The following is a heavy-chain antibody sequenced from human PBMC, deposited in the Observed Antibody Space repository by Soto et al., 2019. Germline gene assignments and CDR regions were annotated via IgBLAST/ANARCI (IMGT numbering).Heavy chain of an antibody. J-gene: IGHJ6*02. CDR1: GYVFTNYF. D-gene: IGHD6-13*01. CDR2: INPNGGGT. Sequence: QVQLVPSGAEVKKPGASVKVSCKASGYVFTNYFMHWVRQAPGQGLEWMGIINPNGGGTRYAPKFEGIVTRTKDSATSTVDMDLSSLRPEDTALYFWAIEVGINSWYDYSGMNVWGPGTAATLSS. CDR3: AIEVGINSWYDYSGMNV. V-gene: IGHV1-46*01.